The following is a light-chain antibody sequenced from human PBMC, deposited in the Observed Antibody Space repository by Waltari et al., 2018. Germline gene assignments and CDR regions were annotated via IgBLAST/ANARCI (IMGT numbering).Light chain of an antibody. CDR1: QSVSRS. CDR2: GAF. CDR3: QHYVRLPAT. Sequence: EIVLTQSPGTLSLSPGERATLSCRASQSVSRSLAWYQQKAGQAPRLLIYGAFNRATGIPDRFSGSGSGTDFSLTISRLEPDDFAVYYCQHYVRLPATFGQGTKVEIK. J-gene: IGKJ1*01. V-gene: IGKV3-20*01.